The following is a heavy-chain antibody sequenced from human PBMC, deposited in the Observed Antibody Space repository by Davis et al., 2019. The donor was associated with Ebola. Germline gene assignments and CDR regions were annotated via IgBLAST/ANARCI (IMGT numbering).Heavy chain of an antibody. CDR1: GDSITSNNW. Sequence: SETLSLTCAVSGDSITSNNWWIWVRQPPGKGLEWTGEIHHSGSTNYSPSLKSRVTISVDKSKNQFSLNLISVTAADTAVYYCAREGVDFGDYWGQGALVTVSS. J-gene: IGHJ4*02. D-gene: IGHD3-10*01. CDR3: AREGVDFGDY. V-gene: IGHV4-4*02. CDR2: IHHSGST.